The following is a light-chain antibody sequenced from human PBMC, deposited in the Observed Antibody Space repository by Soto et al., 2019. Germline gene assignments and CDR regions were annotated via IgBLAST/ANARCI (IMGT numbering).Light chain of an antibody. CDR3: LLYFGDARV. CDR2: STS. V-gene: IGLV7-43*01. CDR1: TGAVTSGYF. J-gene: IGLJ2*01. Sequence: QAVVTQEPSLTVSPGGTVTLTCSSSTGAVTSGYFPSWFQQKPGQAPRSLIYSTSNTHSWTPARFSGSLLGGKAALTLSGVQPEDEADYYCLLYFGDARVFGGGTKVTVL.